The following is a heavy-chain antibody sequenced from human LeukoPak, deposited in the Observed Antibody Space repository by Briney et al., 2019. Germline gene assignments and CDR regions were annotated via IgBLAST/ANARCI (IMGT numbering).Heavy chain of an antibody. V-gene: IGHV1-69*05. D-gene: IGHD2-15*01. Sequence: GASVKVSCKASGGTFSSYAISWVRQAPGQGLEWMGGIIPIFGTANYAQKFQGRVTITTDESTSTAYMELSSLRSEDTAVYYCARGTEGCSGGSCYRFSDYWGQGTLVTVSS. CDR2: IIPIFGTA. CDR1: GGTFSSYA. J-gene: IGHJ4*02. CDR3: ARGTEGCSGGSCYRFSDY.